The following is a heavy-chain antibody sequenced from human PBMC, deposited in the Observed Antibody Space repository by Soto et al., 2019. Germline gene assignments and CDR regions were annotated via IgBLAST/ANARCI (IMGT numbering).Heavy chain of an antibody. V-gene: IGHV4-31*03. Sequence: QVQLQESGPGLVKPSQTLSLTCTVSGGSISSGGYYWSWIRQHPGKGLEWIGYIYYSGSTYYNPSLKSRVTISVDTSKNQFSLKLSSVTAADTAVYYCAGGRVGTGSRGAMDVWGQGTTVTVSS. J-gene: IGHJ6*02. CDR3: AGGRVGTGSRGAMDV. D-gene: IGHD1-1*01. CDR1: GGSISSGGYY. CDR2: IYYSGST.